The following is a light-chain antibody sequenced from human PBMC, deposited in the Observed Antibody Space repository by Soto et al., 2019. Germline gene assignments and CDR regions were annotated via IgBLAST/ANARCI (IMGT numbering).Light chain of an antibody. Sequence: TVLTQSPATLSLSPGEGATLSCRASQSVSTYLPWYQQKPGQAPRLLIFDASNWASGIPARFSGSGSGTDFSLTISNLEPEDSAVYYCQQHTNCPLTFGGGTKVEI. J-gene: IGKJ4*01. CDR2: DAS. V-gene: IGKV3-11*01. CDR1: QSVSTY. CDR3: QQHTNCPLT.